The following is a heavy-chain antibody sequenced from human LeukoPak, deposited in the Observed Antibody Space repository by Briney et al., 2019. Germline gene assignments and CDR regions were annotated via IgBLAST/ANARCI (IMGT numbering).Heavy chain of an antibody. CDR2: ISSSGSTI. Sequence: GSLSLSCAASGFPFISYSMNWVRQAPGKGLEWVSYISSSGSTIYYADSVKGRLTISRDNAKNSLYLQLSSLRDEDTAVYYCARDCRLNCARQPGFDSWGQGTLVTVSS. CDR3: ARDCRLNCARQPGFDS. J-gene: IGHJ5*01. D-gene: IGHD1-1*01. V-gene: IGHV3-48*02. CDR1: GFPFISYS.